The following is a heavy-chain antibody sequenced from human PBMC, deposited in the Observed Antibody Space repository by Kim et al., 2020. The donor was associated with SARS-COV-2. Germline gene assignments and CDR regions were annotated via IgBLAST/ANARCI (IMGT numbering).Heavy chain of an antibody. J-gene: IGHJ6*02. D-gene: IGHD6-19*01. CDR3: ARVPSSGHRNYYYGMDV. CDR2: IYHSGST. V-gene: IGHV4-4*02. Sequence: SETLSLTCAVSGGSISSSNWWSWVRQPPGKGLEWIGEIYHSGSTNYNPSLKSRVTISVDKSKNQFSLKLSSVTAADTAVYYCARVPSSGHRNYYYGMDVWGQGTTVTVSS. CDR1: GGSISSSNW.